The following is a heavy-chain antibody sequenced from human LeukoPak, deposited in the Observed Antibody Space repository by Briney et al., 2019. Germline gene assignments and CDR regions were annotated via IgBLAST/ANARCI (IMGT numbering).Heavy chain of an antibody. CDR1: GGSISSYC. D-gene: IGHD6-25*01. V-gene: IGHV4-59*01. J-gene: IGHJ3*02. CDR3: ASARLGSGLEGAFDI. CDR2: IYYSGST. Sequence: PSETLSLTCTVSGGSISSYCWSWIRQPPGKGLEWIGYIYYSGSTNYNPSLKSRVTISVDTSKNQFSLKLSSVTAADTAVYYCASARLGSGLEGAFDIWGQGTMVTVSS.